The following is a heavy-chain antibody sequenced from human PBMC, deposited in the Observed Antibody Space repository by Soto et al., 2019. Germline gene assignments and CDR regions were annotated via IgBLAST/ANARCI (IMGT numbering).Heavy chain of an antibody. V-gene: IGHV1-8*01. CDR1: ESTFMNYG. J-gene: IGHJ5*02. Sequence: ASVKVSCKACESTFMNYGISWVRQATGQGLEWMGWMNPNSGNTGYALKFQGRVSMTRNTSIYTVYLELSSLASVDTAVYYCVRMALSGKLNWFEPWGQGTRVTVSS. CDR2: MNPNSGNT. CDR3: VRMALSGKLNWFEP. D-gene: IGHD5-12*01.